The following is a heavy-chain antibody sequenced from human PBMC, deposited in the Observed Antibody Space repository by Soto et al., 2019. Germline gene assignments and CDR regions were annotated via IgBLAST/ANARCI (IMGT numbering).Heavy chain of an antibody. J-gene: IGHJ6*03. CDR2: INNDGSVS. V-gene: IGHV3-74*01. Sequence: EVQLVESGGGLVQPGGSLRLSCVASGFTFSNYWMYWVRQAPGEGLVWVSRINNDGSVSSYAESVKGRLSISRDNVKNPLYLLMDSLRAEDTAVYYCARGDCVGGTCYSLAGSFYYYMDVGGKGTTVTVFS. CDR3: ARGDCVGGTCYSLAGSFYYYMDV. D-gene: IGHD2-15*01. CDR1: GFTFSNYW.